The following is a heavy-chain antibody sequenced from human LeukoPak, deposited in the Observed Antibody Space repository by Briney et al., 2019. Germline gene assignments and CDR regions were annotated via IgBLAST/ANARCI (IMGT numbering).Heavy chain of an antibody. Sequence: GGSLKLSCAASGFTFSNAWMSWVRQAPGKGLEWVGRIKSKTDGGTTDYAAPVKGRFTISRDDSKNTLYLQMNSLKTEDTAVYYCTTSPSSYYYYGMDVWGQGTTVTVSS. CDR1: GFTFSNAW. CDR3: TTSPSSYYYYGMDV. CDR2: IKSKTDGGTT. V-gene: IGHV3-15*01. J-gene: IGHJ6*02.